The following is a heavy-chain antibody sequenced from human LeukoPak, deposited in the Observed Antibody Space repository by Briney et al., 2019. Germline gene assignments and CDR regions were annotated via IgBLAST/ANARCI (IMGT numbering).Heavy chain of an antibody. Sequence: PGGSLRLSCAASGFTFSSYEMNWVRQAPGKGLEWVSYISSSGSTIYYADSVKGRFTISRDNAKNSLYLQMNSLRAEDTALYYCARERVAAAGYYYYYMDVWGKGTTVTVSS. D-gene: IGHD6-13*01. CDR1: GFTFSSYE. V-gene: IGHV3-48*03. CDR2: ISSSGSTI. J-gene: IGHJ6*03. CDR3: ARERVAAAGYYYYYMDV.